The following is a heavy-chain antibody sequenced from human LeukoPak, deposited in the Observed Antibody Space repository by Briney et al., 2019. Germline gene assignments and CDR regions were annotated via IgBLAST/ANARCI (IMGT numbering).Heavy chain of an antibody. CDR2: IYSGGST. CDR1: EFSVGSNY. D-gene: IGHD3-22*01. Sequence: GGSLRLSCAASEFSVGSNYMTWVRQAPGKGLEWVSLIYSGGSTYYADSVKGRFTISRDNSKNTLYLQMNSLRAEDTAVYYCAKEGSSRRRYDSSGGVPNYYYYMDVWGKGTTVTVSS. CDR3: AKEGSSRRRYDSSGGVPNYYYYMDV. J-gene: IGHJ6*03. V-gene: IGHV3-66*01.